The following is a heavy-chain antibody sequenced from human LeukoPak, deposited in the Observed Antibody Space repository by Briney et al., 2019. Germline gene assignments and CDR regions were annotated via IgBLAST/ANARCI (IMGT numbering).Heavy chain of an antibody. V-gene: IGHV3-23*01. Sequence: GGSLRLSCAASGFTFSSQAMSWVRQAPGKGLECVSTITSGSTTYYADSVKGRFTISRDNSKNTVYLQMNSLRAEDTAIYHCAKSPLRSGDYMFDYWGQGTLVTVSS. CDR1: GFTFSSQA. J-gene: IGHJ4*02. D-gene: IGHD4-17*01. CDR3: AKSPLRSGDYMFDY. CDR2: ITSGSTT.